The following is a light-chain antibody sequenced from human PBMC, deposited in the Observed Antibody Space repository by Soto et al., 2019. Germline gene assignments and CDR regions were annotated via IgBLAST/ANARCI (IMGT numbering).Light chain of an antibody. CDR1: QSVNSY. Sequence: DIVLTQSPATLSLSPGERATLSCRASQSVNSYLAWYQQKPGQAPRLLIYDAAIRVTGIPARFSGSGSGTDFTLPISSLEPEDFALYYCQKRSTALSFGGGTKGNIK. J-gene: IGKJ4*01. CDR3: QKRSTALS. CDR2: DAA. V-gene: IGKV3-11*01.